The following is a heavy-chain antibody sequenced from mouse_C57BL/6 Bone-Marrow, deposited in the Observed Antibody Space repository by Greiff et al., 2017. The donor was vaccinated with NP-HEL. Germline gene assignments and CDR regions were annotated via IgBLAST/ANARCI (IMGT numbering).Heavy chain of an antibody. CDR1: GFTFSDYG. D-gene: IGHD1-1*01. V-gene: IGHV5-17*01. Sequence: EVQLVESGGGLVKPGGSLKLSCAASGFTFSDYGMHWVRQAPEKGLEWVAYISSGSSTIYYADTVKGRFTISRDNAKNTLFLQMTSLRSEDTAMYYCAFSYGAWFAYWGQGTLVTVSA. CDR3: AFSYGAWFAY. CDR2: ISSGSSTI. J-gene: IGHJ3*01.